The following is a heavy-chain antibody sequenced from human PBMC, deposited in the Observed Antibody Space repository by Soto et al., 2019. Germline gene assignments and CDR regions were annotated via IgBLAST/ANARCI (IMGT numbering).Heavy chain of an antibody. CDR2: ISGSGGST. CDR1: GFTFSSYA. CDR3: AKDASRYYDFWSGYFPRYYFDY. Sequence: EVQLLESGGGLVQPGGSLRLSCAASGFTFSSYAMSWVRQAPGKGLEWVSAISGSGGSTYYADSVKGRFTISRDNSKNTQYLQMNSLRAEDTAVYYCAKDASRYYDFWSGYFPRYYFDYWGQGTLVTVSS. D-gene: IGHD3-3*01. J-gene: IGHJ4*02. V-gene: IGHV3-23*01.